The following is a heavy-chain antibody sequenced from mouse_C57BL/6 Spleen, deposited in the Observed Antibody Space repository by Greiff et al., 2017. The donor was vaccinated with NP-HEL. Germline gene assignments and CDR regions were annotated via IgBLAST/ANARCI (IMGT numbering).Heavy chain of an antibody. CDR2: IDPENGDT. V-gene: IGHV14-4*01. D-gene: IGHD2-3*01. CDR3: TTGGLLQTWFAY. CDR1: GFNIKDDY. J-gene: IGHJ3*01. Sequence: VQLKESGAELVRPGASVKLSCTASGFNIKDDYMHWVKQRPEQGLEWIGWIDPENGDTEYASKFQGKATITADTSSNTAYLQLSSLTSEDTAVYYCTTGGLLQTWFAYWGQGTLVTVSA.